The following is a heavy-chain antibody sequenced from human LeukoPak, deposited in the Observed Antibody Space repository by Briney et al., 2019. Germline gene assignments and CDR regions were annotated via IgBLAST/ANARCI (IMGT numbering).Heavy chain of an antibody. CDR3: AKDLEYWRIMIFGVVVPFGY. CDR1: GFTFSSYG. D-gene: IGHD3-3*01. V-gene: IGHV3-30*02. J-gene: IGHJ4*02. CDR2: IRYDGSNK. Sequence: GGSLRLSCAASGFTFSSYGMHWVRQAPGKGLEWVAFIRYDGSNKYYADSVKGRFTISRDNSKNTLYLQMNSLRAEDTAVYYCAKDLEYWRIMIFGVVVPFGYWGQGTLVTVSS.